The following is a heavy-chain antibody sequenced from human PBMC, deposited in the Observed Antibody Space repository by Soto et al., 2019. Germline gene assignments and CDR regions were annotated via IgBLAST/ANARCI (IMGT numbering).Heavy chain of an antibody. J-gene: IGHJ6*02. CDR3: AREGAVTFPYYYYGMDV. D-gene: IGHD3-16*01. CDR1: GGSISSGGYY. CDR2: IYYSGST. V-gene: IGHV4-31*03. Sequence: PSETLSLTCTVSGGSISSGGYYWSWIRQHPGKGLEWIGYIYYSGSTYYNPSLESRVTISVDTSKNQFSLKLSSVTAADTAVYYCAREGAVTFPYYYYGMDVWGQGTTVTVSS.